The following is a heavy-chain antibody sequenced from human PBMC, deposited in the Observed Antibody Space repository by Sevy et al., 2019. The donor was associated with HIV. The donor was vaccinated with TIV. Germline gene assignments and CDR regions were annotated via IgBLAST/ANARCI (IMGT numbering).Heavy chain of an antibody. J-gene: IGHJ6*02. Sequence: GGSLRLSCAASGFTFSSYDMHWVRQATGKGLEWVSAIGTAGDTYYPGSVKGRFTISRENAKNSLYLQMNSLRAGDTAVYYCAGACYSISTRWVFCGMDVWGQGTTVTVSS. D-gene: IGHD4-4*01. CDR1: GFTFSSYD. CDR2: IGTAGDT. V-gene: IGHV3-13*01. CDR3: AGACYSISTRWVFCGMDV.